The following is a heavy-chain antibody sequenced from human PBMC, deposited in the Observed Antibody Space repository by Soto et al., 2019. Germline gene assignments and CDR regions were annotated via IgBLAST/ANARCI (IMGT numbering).Heavy chain of an antibody. CDR3: ARDHRSGYSFWFDP. V-gene: IGHV4-31*03. J-gene: IGHJ5*02. CDR1: GGSISSGGYY. CDR2: IYYSGST. Sequence: QVQLQESGPGLVKPSQTLSLTCTVSGGSISSGGYYWSWIRQHPGKGLEWIGYIYYSGSTYYNLSLKSRVTISVDTSKNQFSLKLSSVTAADTAVYYCARDHRSGYSFWFDPWGQGTLVTVSS. D-gene: IGHD3-22*01.